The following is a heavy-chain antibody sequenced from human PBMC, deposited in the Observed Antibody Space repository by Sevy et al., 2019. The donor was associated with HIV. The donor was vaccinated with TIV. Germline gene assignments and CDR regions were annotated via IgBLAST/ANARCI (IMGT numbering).Heavy chain of an antibody. D-gene: IGHD1-26*01. V-gene: IGHV3-23*01. CDR3: AKDLGIGWPNYYFDY. J-gene: IGHJ4*02. Sequence: GGSLRLSCAASGFTFSSYAMSWVRQAPGKGLEWVSAIRGSGGSTYYADSVKGRFTISRDNSKNTLYLQMNSLRAEDTAVYYCAKDLGIGWPNYYFDYWGQGTLVTVSS. CDR1: GFTFSSYA. CDR2: IRGSGGST.